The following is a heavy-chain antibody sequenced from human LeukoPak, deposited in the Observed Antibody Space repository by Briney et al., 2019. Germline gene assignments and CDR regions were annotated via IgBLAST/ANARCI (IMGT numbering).Heavy chain of an antibody. CDR3: ARGGGTSGPELDY. CDR2: INPHSGGT. J-gene: IGHJ4*02. CDR1: VYTFTGYF. Sequence: ASVKVSCKASVYTFTGYFMHWVRQAPGQGVEWMGWINPHSGGTDNAQNFQGRVTMTRDTSINTAYMELTRMTSDDTAVYFCARGGGTSGPELDYWGQGTLVTVSS. D-gene: IGHD3-3*01. V-gene: IGHV1-2*02.